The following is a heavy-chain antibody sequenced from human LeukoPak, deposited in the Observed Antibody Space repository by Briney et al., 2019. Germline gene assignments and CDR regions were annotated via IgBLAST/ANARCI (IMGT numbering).Heavy chain of an antibody. J-gene: IGHJ5*02. CDR2: IIPILGIA. CDR1: GGTFSSYA. V-gene: IGHV1-69*04. Sequence: GSSVKVSCKASGGTFSSYAISWVRQAPGQGLEWMGRIIPILGIANYAQKFQGRVTITADKSTSTAYMELSSLRSEDTTVYYCARAVDYYDSSGYTGGWFDPWGQGTLVTVSS. D-gene: IGHD3-22*01. CDR3: ARAVDYYDSSGYTGGWFDP.